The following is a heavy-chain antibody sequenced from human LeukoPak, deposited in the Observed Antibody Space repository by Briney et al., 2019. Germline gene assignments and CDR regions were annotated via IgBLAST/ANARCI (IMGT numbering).Heavy chain of an antibody. J-gene: IGHJ4*02. Sequence: ASVKVSCKATGGTYSSYAISWVRQAPGQGLEWMGGIISFFGTANYAQKIQGRVTVTADESTSTAYMERSSLRSEDTAVYYCAGGIVVVPAARRGGYSYGWVDYWGQGTLVTVSS. CDR3: AGGIVVVPAARRGGYSYGWVDY. CDR2: IISFFGTA. CDR1: GGTYSSYA. D-gene: IGHD2-2*01. V-gene: IGHV1-69*13.